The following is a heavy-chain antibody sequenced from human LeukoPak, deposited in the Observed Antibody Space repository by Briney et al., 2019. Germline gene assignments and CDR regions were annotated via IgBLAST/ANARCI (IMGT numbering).Heavy chain of an antibody. D-gene: IGHD3-10*01. J-gene: IGHJ3*01. CDR3: TTDPDAWFGELWS. CDR2: IKSKTDGGTT. V-gene: IGHV3-15*01. Sequence: GGSLRLSCAASGFTFSNAWMSWVRQAPGKGLEWVGRIKSKTDGGTTDYAAPVKGRFTISRDDSKNTLYLQMNSLKTEDTAVYYCTTDPDAWFGELWSWSQGTMVTVSS. CDR1: GFTFSNAW.